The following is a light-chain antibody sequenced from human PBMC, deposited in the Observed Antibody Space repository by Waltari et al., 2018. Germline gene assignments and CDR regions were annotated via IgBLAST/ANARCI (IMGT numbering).Light chain of an antibody. CDR3: QQYYSSPYT. CDR1: QSILYSSNNKKY. J-gene: IGKJ2*01. CDR2: WAS. V-gene: IGKV4-1*01. Sequence: DIVMTQSPDSLAVSLGARATINCKSSQSILYSSNNKKYLAWYQQKPGQPPKLLIYWASTRESGVPDRVSGSGSGTDFTLTISSLQAEDVAVYYCQQYYSSPYTFGQGTKLEIK.